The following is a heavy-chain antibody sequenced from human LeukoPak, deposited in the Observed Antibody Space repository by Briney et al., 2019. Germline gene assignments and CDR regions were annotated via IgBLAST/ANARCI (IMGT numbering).Heavy chain of an antibody. J-gene: IGHJ4*02. CDR3: ARAVRAHPPADF. CDR1: VYLLCSFW. D-gene: IGHD3-3*01. Sequence: GGSLRLSCAPWVYLLCSFWVQGLRQAPGKGLVWVSRINSDGSSTTYADSVKGRSSISRDNAKNTLYLPLDSLRAEDTGVYYCARAVRAHPPADFWGQGTLVTVSS. V-gene: IGHV3-74*01. CDR2: INSDGSST.